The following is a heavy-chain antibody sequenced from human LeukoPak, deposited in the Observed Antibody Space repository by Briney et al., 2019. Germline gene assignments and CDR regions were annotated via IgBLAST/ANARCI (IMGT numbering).Heavy chain of an antibody. Sequence: GGSLRLSCVVSGFPFSSYAMSWVRQAPGKGLEWVANIKQDGSEKYYVDSVKGRFTISRDNAKNSLYLQMNSLRAEDTAVYYCARDPGYCSGGSCGLYYYYYGMDVWGQGTTVTVSS. CDR2: IKQDGSEK. J-gene: IGHJ6*02. D-gene: IGHD2-15*01. CDR3: ARDPGYCSGGSCGLYYYYYGMDV. V-gene: IGHV3-7*01. CDR1: GFPFSSYA.